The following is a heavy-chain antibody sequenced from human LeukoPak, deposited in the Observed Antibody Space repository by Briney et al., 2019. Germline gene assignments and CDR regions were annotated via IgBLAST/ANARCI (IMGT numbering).Heavy chain of an antibody. CDR3: ATSANHGWFDP. CDR2: IYYSGST. J-gene: IGHJ5*02. Sequence: SETLSLTCTVSGGSISTHHWSWIRQPPGKRLEWIGYIYYSGSTNYNPSLKSRVTISVDKSSNQFSLKLSSVTAADTAVYYCATSANHGWFDPWGQGTLVTVSS. CDR1: GGSISTHH. D-gene: IGHD1-14*01. V-gene: IGHV4-59*11.